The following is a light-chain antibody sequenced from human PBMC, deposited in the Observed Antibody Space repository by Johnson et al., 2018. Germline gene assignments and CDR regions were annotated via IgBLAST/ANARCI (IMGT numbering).Light chain of an antibody. CDR3: GTWDSSLSAGNV. V-gene: IGLV1-51*02. Sequence: QSVLTQPPSVSAAPGQKVTISCSGGSSNIGNNYVSWYQQLPGTAPKLLIYENNKRPSGIPDRFSSSKSGTSATLGITGLQTGDEADYYCGTWDSSLSAGNVFGTGTKVTVL. CDR1: SSNIGNNY. CDR2: ENN. J-gene: IGLJ1*01.